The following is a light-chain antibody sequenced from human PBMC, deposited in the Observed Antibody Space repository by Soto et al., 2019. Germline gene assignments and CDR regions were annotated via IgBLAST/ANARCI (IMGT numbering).Light chain of an antibody. CDR3: EAWDDSLYGAV. V-gene: IGLV1-44*01. Sequence: QSVLTQPPSASGTPGQRVTISCSGSSSNIGANPINWYQQLPGTAPKLLIYNNDQRPSGVPDRFSASKSGTSASLAISGLQSEDEADYYCEAWDDSLYGAVLGGGTNSPS. CDR2: NND. CDR1: SSNIGANP. J-gene: IGLJ2*01.